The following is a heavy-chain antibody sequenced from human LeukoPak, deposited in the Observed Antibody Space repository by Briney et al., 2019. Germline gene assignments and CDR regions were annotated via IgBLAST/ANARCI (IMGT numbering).Heavy chain of an antibody. J-gene: IGHJ4*02. CDR2: ISYDGSNK. CDR3: ARRSPNYYFDY. V-gene: IGHV3-30*03. Sequence: TGGSLRLSCAASGFTFSSYGMHWVRQAPGKGLEWVAVISYDGSNKYYADSVKGRFTISRDNSKNTLYLQMNSLRAEDTAVYYCARRSPNYYFDYWGQGTPVTVSS. CDR1: GFTFSSYG.